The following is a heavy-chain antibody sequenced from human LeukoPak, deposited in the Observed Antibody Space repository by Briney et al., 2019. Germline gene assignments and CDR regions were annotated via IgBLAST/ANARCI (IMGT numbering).Heavy chain of an antibody. J-gene: IGHJ4*02. V-gene: IGHV4-31*03. CDR2: IYYSGST. D-gene: IGHD1-26*01. CDR3: ARVEVVGATKFDY. Sequence: PSETLSLTCTVSGGSISSGGYYWSWIRQHPGKGLEWIGYIYYSGSTYYNPSLKSRVTISVDTSKNQFSLKLSSVTAADTAVYYCARVEVVGATKFDYWGQGTLVTVSS. CDR1: GGSISSGGYY.